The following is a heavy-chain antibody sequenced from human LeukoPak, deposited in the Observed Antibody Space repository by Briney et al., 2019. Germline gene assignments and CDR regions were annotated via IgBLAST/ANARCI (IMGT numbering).Heavy chain of an antibody. D-gene: IGHD1-1*01. CDR1: GFTFSSYS. CDR2: ISSSSSYI. Sequence: GGSLRLSCAASGFTFSSYSMNWVRQAPGKGLEWVSSISSSSSYIYYADSVKGRFTISRDNAKNTLYLQMNSLRAEDTAVYYCAKDKERLKTFEFWGQGTLVTVSS. V-gene: IGHV3-21*04. J-gene: IGHJ4*02. CDR3: AKDKERLKTFEF.